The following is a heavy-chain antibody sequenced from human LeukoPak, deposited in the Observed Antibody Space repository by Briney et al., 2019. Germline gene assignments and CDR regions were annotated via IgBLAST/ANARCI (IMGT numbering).Heavy chain of an antibody. J-gene: IGHJ4*02. Sequence: GGSLRLSCAASGFTFSSYSMNWVRQAPGKGLEWVSYISSSSSTIYYADSVKGRFTISRDNAKNSLYLQMNSLRAEDTAVYYCARDGVRVLGELSFWYWGQGTLVTVSS. CDR1: GFTFSSYS. D-gene: IGHD3-16*02. CDR2: ISSSSSTI. CDR3: ARDGVRVLGELSFWY. V-gene: IGHV3-48*04.